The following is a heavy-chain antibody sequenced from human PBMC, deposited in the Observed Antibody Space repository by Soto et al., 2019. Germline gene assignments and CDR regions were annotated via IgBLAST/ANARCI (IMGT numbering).Heavy chain of an antibody. V-gene: IGHV1-3*01. Sequence: ASVKVSCKASGCTFTSYAINWVRQAPGQGLEWMGGINAGYGNTKDSQKFQGRVTITTDKSASTAYMELSSLRSEDTAVYYCAIERRSRSYNCSYKESNGIDYWGQGTMVTVSS. D-gene: IGHD1-26*01. CDR2: INAGYGNT. J-gene: IGHJ4*02. CDR1: GCTFTSYA. CDR3: AIERRSRSYNCSYKESNGIDY.